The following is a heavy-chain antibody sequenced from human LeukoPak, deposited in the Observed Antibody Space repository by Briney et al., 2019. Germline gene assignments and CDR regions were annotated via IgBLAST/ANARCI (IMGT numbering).Heavy chain of an antibody. D-gene: IGHD6-13*01. CDR3: ARGFMDSSPPDYYYGMDV. J-gene: IGHJ6*02. CDR1: GYTFTGYC. V-gene: IGHV1-2*04. CDR2: INPNSGGT. Sequence: ASVKVSCKASGYTFTGYCMHWVRQAPGQGLEWMGWINPNSGGTNYAQKFQGWVTMTRDTSISTAYMELSRLRSDDTAVYYCARGFMDSSPPDYYYGMDVWGQGTTVTVSS.